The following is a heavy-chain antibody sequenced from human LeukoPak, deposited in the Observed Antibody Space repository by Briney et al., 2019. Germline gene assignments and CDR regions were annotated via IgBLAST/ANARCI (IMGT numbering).Heavy chain of an antibody. CDR3: ASLTTADAFGI. V-gene: IGHV4-59*01. J-gene: IGHJ3*02. D-gene: IGHD3-22*01. Sequence: SETLSLTCTVSGGSISSYYWSWIRQPPGKGLEWIGYIYDSGSTNYNPSLKSRVTISVDTSKNQFSLKLSSVTAADTAVFYCASLTTADAFGIWGQGTMVTVSS. CDR2: IYDSGST. CDR1: GGSISSYY.